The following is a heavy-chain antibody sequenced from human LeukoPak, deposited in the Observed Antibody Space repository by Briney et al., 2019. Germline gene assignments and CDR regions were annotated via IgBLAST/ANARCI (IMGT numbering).Heavy chain of an antibody. Sequence: SETLSLTCTVSGGSISSGSYDWYWIRQPAGKGLEWIGHIYTSGTSNYNPSLRSRVTISVDTSKNQFSLKLTSVTATDTAVYYCTKGRGIWGQGTLVTVSS. V-gene: IGHV4-61*09. J-gene: IGHJ4*02. CDR2: IYTSGTS. CDR1: GGSISSGSYD. D-gene: IGHD3-10*01. CDR3: TKGRGI.